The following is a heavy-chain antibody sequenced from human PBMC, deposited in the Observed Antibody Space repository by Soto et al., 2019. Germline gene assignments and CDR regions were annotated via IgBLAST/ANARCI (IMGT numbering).Heavy chain of an antibody. J-gene: IGHJ5*02. Sequence: QEHLVQSGAEVKKPGSSVKVSCRASGGIGSNYAISWVRQAPGQGLEWMGGIVPKFGTSNYAQRFKGRVTISEDKSTNSVYMELSSLRSQDTAIYYCAREMASGYSRTWFDPWGQGTLVTVSS. CDR1: GGIGSNYA. V-gene: IGHV1-69*06. CDR3: AREMASGYSRTWFDP. CDR2: IVPKFGTS. D-gene: IGHD2-15*01.